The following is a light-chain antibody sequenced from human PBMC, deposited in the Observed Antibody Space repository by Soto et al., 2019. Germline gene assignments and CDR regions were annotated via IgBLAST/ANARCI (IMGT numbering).Light chain of an antibody. Sequence: EIVLTQSPGTLSLSPGERATLSCRASQSVSSRYLAWYQQKPGQAPRLLIYGTSSRATGIPDRFSGSGSGTDFTLTISRLEPEDFALYYCQQYCSSPTYTFGQGTKLEIK. V-gene: IGKV3-20*01. CDR3: QQYCSSPTYT. CDR1: QSVSSRY. J-gene: IGKJ2*01. CDR2: GTS.